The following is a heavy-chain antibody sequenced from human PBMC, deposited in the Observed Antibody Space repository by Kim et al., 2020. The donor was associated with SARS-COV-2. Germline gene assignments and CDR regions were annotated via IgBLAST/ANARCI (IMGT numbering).Heavy chain of an antibody. Sequence: SETLSLTCAVYGGSFSGYYWSWIRQPPGKGLEWIGEINHSGSTNYNPSLKSRVTISVDTSKNQFSLKLSSVTAADTAVYYCARDGYSGYVNDYWGQGTLV. CDR3: ARDGYSGYVNDY. J-gene: IGHJ4*02. V-gene: IGHV4-34*01. D-gene: IGHD5-12*01. CDR1: GGSFSGYY. CDR2: INHSGST.